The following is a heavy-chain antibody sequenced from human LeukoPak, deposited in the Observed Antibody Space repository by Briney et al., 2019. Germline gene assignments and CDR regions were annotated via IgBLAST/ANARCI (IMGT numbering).Heavy chain of an antibody. CDR1: GGTFSSYA. J-gene: IGHJ4*02. Sequence: SVKVSCKASGGTFSSYAISWVRQAPGQGLEWMGGIIPIFGTANYAQKFQGRVTITADESTSTAYMELSSLRSEDTAVYYCARDRRWLVSLDSWGQGTLVTVSS. CDR3: ARDRRWLVSLDS. D-gene: IGHD6-19*01. V-gene: IGHV1-69*13. CDR2: IIPIFGTA.